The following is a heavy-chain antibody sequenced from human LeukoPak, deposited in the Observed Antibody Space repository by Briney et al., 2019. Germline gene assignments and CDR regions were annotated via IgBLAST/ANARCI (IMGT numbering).Heavy chain of an antibody. V-gene: IGHV3-64*01. CDR2: ISSNGGSR. D-gene: IGHD6-13*01. Sequence: GGSLRLSCAASGFPLSSYAMHWVPQAPGRGLEYVSAISSNGGSRYYENSVKGRFTISRDNSKNTLYLQMGSLRAEDMAVYYCARGRYSSSWYKNWFDPWGQGTLVTVSS. CDR3: ARGRYSSSWYKNWFDP. CDR1: GFPLSSYA. J-gene: IGHJ5*02.